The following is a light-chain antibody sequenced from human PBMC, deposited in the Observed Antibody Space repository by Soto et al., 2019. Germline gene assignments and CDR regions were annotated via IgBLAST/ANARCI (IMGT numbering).Light chain of an antibody. Sequence: DIQMTQSPSTLSGSVGDRVTITCRASQTISSWLAWYQQKPGKAPKLLIYKASTLKSGVPSRCSGSGSGTAFTLTISSLQPDDFATYYCQHYNSYSEAFGQGTKVELK. V-gene: IGKV1-5*03. CDR2: KAS. CDR3: QHYNSYSEA. J-gene: IGKJ1*01. CDR1: QTISSW.